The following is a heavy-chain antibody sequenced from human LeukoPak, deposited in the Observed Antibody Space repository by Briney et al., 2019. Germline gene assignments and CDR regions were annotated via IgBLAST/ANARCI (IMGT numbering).Heavy chain of an antibody. CDR2: IIPIFGTA. CDR3: ARGFRASNYYYYGMDV. CDR1: GGTFISYA. V-gene: IGHV1-69*13. Sequence: SVKVSCKASGGTFISYAISWVRQAPGQGLEWKGGIIPIFGTANYAQKFQGRVTITADESTSTAYMELSSLRSEDTAVYYCARGFRASNYYYYGMDVWGQGTTVTVSS. J-gene: IGHJ6*02.